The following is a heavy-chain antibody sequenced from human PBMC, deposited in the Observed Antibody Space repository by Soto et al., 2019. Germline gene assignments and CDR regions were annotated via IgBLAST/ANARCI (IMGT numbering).Heavy chain of an antibody. Sequence: QITLKESGPTLVKPTQTLTLTCTFSGFSLSTSGVGVGWIRQPPGKALEWLGIIYWDDDKRYRPSLKSRVTITKDTYKNQLVLTMTNMDPVDTATYYCAHLPWKQLWPRAPVVYWGQGTPVTVSS. V-gene: IGHV2-5*02. CDR1: GFSLSTSGVG. J-gene: IGHJ4*02. CDR2: IYWDDDK. CDR3: AHLPWKQLWPRAPVVY. D-gene: IGHD5-18*01.